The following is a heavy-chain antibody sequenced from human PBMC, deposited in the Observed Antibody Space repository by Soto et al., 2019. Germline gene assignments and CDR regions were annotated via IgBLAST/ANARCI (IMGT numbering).Heavy chain of an antibody. Sequence: SETLSLTCTVSDVSISSGGYYWSCIRQDPGKGLECIVYIYYSGSTYYNPSLKSRVTISIDTSKNQFSLKLSSVTAADTAVYYCARLKTYEILQKSDYWGQGSLVNGSS. J-gene: IGHJ4*02. CDR3: ARLKTYEILQKSDY. V-gene: IGHV4-31*03. CDR2: IYYSGST. D-gene: IGHD3-9*01. CDR1: DVSISSGGYY.